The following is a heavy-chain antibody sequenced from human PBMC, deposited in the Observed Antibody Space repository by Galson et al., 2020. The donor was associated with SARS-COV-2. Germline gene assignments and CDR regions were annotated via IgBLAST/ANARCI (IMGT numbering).Heavy chain of an antibody. CDR3: ARHGALITIFGVVILPDAFDI. CDR1: GGSISSYY. CDR2: IYYSGST. V-gene: IGHV4-59*08. Sequence: SETLSLTCTVSGGSISSYYWSWIRQPPGKGLEWIGYIYYSGSTNYNHSLKSRVTISVDTSKNQFSLKLSSVTAADTAVYYCARHGALITIFGVVILPDAFDIWGQGTMVTVSS. J-gene: IGHJ3*02. D-gene: IGHD3-3*01.